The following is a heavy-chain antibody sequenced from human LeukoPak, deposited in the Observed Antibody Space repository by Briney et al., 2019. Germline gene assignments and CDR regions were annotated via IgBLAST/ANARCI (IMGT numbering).Heavy chain of an antibody. CDR3: ARDSGYDDWGSYYFDY. CDR2: IYSDGST. D-gene: IGHD5-12*01. Sequence: GGSLRLSCAASGFTVSSNYMTWVRQAPGKGLEWVSVIYSDGSTFYADSVKGRFTISRDNAKNSLYLQMNSLRAEDTAVYYCARDSGYDDWGSYYFDYWGQGTLVTVSS. CDR1: GFTVSSNY. J-gene: IGHJ4*02. V-gene: IGHV3-53*01.